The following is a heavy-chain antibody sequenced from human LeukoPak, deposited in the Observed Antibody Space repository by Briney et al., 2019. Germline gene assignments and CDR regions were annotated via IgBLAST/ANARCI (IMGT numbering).Heavy chain of an antibody. Sequence: PGGSLRLSCAASGFTFSSYAMSWVRQAPGKGLEWVSAISGSGGSTYYADSVKGRFTISRDNAKNSLYLQMNSLRAEDTAVYYCASTVRDRYYYYYMDVWGKGTTVTISS. CDR1: GFTFSSYA. J-gene: IGHJ6*03. CDR3: ASTVRDRYYYYYMDV. CDR2: ISGSGGST. V-gene: IGHV3-23*01. D-gene: IGHD3-10*01.